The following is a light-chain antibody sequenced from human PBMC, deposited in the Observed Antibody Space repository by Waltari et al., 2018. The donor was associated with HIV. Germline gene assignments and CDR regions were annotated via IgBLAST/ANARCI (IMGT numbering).Light chain of an antibody. J-gene: IGLJ2*01. Sequence: QPPLAQLAPLPGSLGQPVPSPGSGSTITIVGFFLYAAWYQQHAGKPPKLLIYDVNRRPSGVSNRFSGFRSGNMASLTISGLQTDDESIYYCSSYSTTNTYVVFGGGTKVTVL. CDR3: SSYSTTNTYVV. CDR2: DVN. CDR1: TITIVGFFLY. V-gene: IGLV2-14*03.